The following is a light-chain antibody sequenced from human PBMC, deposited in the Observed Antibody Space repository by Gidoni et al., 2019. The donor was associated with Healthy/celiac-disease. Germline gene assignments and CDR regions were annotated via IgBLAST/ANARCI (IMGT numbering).Light chain of an antibody. V-gene: IGKV1-5*01. CDR2: DAS. CDR3: QQYNSYPWT. CDR1: QSISSW. J-gene: IGKJ1*01. Sequence: IQMTQSPSTLSASVGDRVTITCRASQSISSWLAWYQQKPGKAPKLLSYDASSLESGVPSRFSGSGSGTEFTLTISSLQPDDFATYYCQQYNSYPWTFGQGTKVEIK.